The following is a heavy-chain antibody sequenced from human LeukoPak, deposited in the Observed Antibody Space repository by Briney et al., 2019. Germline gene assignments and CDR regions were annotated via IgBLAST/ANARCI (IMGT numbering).Heavy chain of an antibody. V-gene: IGHV4-31*03. D-gene: IGHD5-18*01. Sequence: PSETLSLTCTVSGGSISSGGYYWSWIRQHPGKGLEWIGYIYYSGSTYYNPSLKSRVTISVDTSKNQFSLKLSSVTAADTAVYYCARSAKWMWIQLWDDAFDIWGQGTMVTVSS. J-gene: IGHJ3*02. CDR2: IYYSGST. CDR1: GGSISSGGYY. CDR3: ARSAKWMWIQLWDDAFDI.